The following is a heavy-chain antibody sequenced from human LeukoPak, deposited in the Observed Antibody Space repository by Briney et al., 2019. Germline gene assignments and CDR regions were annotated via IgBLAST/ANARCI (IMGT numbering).Heavy chain of an antibody. CDR3: AKSIVGATSGVYYFDY. D-gene: IGHD1-26*01. CDR2: ISGSGGST. CDR1: GFTFSSYA. J-gene: IGHJ4*02. V-gene: IGHV3-23*01. Sequence: GGSLRLSCAASGFTFSSYAMSWVRQAPGKGPEWVSAISGSGGSTYYADPVKGRFTISRDNSKNTLYLQMNSLRAEDTAVYYCAKSIVGATSGVYYFDYWGQGTLVTVSS.